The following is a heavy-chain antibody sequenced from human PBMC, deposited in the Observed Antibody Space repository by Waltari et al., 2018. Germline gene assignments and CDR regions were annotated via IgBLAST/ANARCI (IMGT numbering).Heavy chain of an antibody. D-gene: IGHD6-13*01. CDR1: GYTFTGYY. CDR2: INPNSGGT. CDR3: ARGGEVAAAEREGYFDY. Sequence: QVQLVQSGAEVKKPGASVKVSCKASGYTFTGYYMHWVRQAHGQGLECMGRINPNSGGTNYAQKFQGRVTMTRDTSISTAYMELSRLRSDDTAVYYCARGGEVAAAEREGYFDYWGQGTLVTVSS. J-gene: IGHJ4*02. V-gene: IGHV1-2*06.